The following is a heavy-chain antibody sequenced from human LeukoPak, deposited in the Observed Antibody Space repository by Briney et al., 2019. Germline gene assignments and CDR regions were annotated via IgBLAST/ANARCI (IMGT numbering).Heavy chain of an antibody. J-gene: IGHJ4*02. CDR1: GYTFTGYY. V-gene: IGHV1-2*02. Sequence: ASVKVSCKASGYTFTGYYMHWVRQAPGQGLEWMGWINPNSGGTNYAQKFQGRVTMTRDTSISTAYMELSRLRSDDTAVYYCARGPFGMVRGVALFDCWGQGTLVTVSS. CDR2: INPNSGGT. D-gene: IGHD3-10*01. CDR3: ARGPFGMVRGVALFDC.